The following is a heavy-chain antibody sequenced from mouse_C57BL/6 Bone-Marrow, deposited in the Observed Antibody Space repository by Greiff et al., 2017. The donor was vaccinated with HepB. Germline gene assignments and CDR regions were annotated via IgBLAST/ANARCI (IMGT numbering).Heavy chain of an antibody. CDR3: VRHGDYGSSSDY. D-gene: IGHD1-1*01. CDR2: IRSKSNNYAT. V-gene: IGHV10-1*01. J-gene: IGHJ2*01. CDR1: GFSFNTYA. Sequence: EVMLVESGGGLVQPKGSLKLSCAASGFSFNTYAMNWVRQAPGKGLEWVARIRSKSNNYATYYADSVKDRFTISRDDSESMLYLQMNNLKTEDTAIYYCVRHGDYGSSSDYWGQGTTLTVSS.